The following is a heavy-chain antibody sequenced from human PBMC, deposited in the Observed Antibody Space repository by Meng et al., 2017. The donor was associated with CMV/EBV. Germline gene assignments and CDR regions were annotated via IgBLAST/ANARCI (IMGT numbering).Heavy chain of an antibody. CDR3: AKPDGDYEHGDWFDP. D-gene: IGHD4-17*01. J-gene: IGHJ5*02. V-gene: IGHV3-30*02. Sequence: GSLKISCAASGFTFSSYGMHWVRQAPGKGLEWVAFIRYDGSNKYYADSVKGRFTISRDNSKNTLYLQMNSLRAEDTAVYYCAKPDGDYEHGDWFDPWGQGTLVTVSS. CDR2: IRYDGSNK. CDR1: GFTFSSYG.